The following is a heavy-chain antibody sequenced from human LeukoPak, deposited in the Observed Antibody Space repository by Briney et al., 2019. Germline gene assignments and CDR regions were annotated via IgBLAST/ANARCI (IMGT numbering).Heavy chain of an antibody. CDR1: GFTFSSYA. CDR2: ISGSGGST. Sequence: GGSLRLSCAASGFTFSSYAMSWVRQAPGKGLEWVSAISGSGGSTYYADSVKGRFTISRDNSKNTLYLQMNSLRAEDTAVYYCAKFHSSGYGNYYYYYMDVWGKGTTVTVSS. V-gene: IGHV3-23*01. D-gene: IGHD6-19*01. J-gene: IGHJ6*03. CDR3: AKFHSSGYGNYYYYYMDV.